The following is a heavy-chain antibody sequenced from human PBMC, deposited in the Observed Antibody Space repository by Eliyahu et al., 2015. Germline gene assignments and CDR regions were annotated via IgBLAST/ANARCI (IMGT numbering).Heavy chain of an antibody. CDR3: ASSPGEGQWLVLPPDY. CDR1: GFTFSDXY. Sequence: QVQLVESGGGLVKPGGSLRLSCAASGFTFSDXYMXXIRQAPGKGLGWVSYISSSGSTIYYXDSVKGRFTISRDNAKNSLYLQMNSLRAEDTAVYYCASSPGEGQWLVLPPDYWGQGTLVTVSS. CDR2: ISSSGSTI. V-gene: IGHV3-11*01. D-gene: IGHD6-19*01. J-gene: IGHJ4*02.